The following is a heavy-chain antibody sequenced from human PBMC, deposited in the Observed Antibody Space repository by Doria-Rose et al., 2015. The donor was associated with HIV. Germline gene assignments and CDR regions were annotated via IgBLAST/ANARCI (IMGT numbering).Heavy chain of an antibody. CDR2: LNVGNGDT. V-gene: IGHV1-3*01. J-gene: IGHJ4*02. CDR3: ARIHSLSSSSLGH. Sequence: VRQAPGRRLEWLGWLNVGNGDTRYSRKFQDRVTITSDTSANTGYMALSSLRSEDTAVYYCARIHSLSSSSLGHWGQGTLVTGSS. D-gene: IGHD6-13*01.